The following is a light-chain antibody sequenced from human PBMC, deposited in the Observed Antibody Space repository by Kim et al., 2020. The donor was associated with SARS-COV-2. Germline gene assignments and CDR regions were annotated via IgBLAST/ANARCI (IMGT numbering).Light chain of an antibody. Sequence: ELTQPPSASGTHGQRVTISCSGSSSNIGSNYVYWYQQLPGTAPKLLIYRNNQRPSGVPDRFSGSKSGTSASLAISGLRSEDEADYYCAAWDDSLSVHVVFGGGTQLTVL. CDR3: AAWDDSLSVHVV. CDR1: SSNIGSNY. CDR2: RNN. J-gene: IGLJ2*01. V-gene: IGLV1-47*01.